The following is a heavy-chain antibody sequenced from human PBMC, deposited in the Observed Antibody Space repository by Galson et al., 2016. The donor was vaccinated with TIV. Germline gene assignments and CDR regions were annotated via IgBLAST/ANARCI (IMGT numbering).Heavy chain of an antibody. CDR1: GGSISSSNW. D-gene: IGHD3-3*01. CDR3: ARDRSVIFGVDEYNSGMDV. CDR2: IYHSGST. Sequence: SETLSLTCAVSGGSISSSNWWSWVRQPPGKGLEWIGEIYHSGSTIYNPSLKGRVTISVDESTNQLSLKVNSVTAADTAVYYCARDRSVIFGVDEYNSGMDVWGQGTTVTVSS. V-gene: IGHV4-4*02. J-gene: IGHJ6*02.